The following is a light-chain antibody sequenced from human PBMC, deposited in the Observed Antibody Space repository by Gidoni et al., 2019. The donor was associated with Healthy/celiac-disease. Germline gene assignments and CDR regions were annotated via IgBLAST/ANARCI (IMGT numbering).Light chain of an antibody. CDR1: QSVSSN. V-gene: IGKV3-15*01. CDR2: GAS. CDR3: KKYNNWPRT. J-gene: IGKJ5*01. Sequence: EIVMTQSPATLSVSPGERATLSCRASQSVSSNLAWYQQKPGKAPRLLIYGASTRATGIPAKFSGSGSGTEFTLNISSLKSEDFAVYYCKKYNNWPRTFGQGTRLEIK.